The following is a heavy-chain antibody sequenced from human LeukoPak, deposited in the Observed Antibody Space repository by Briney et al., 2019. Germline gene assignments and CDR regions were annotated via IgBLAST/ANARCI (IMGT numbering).Heavy chain of an antibody. CDR3: ARAGGSGSYYNV. D-gene: IGHD3-10*01. Sequence: PGGSLRLPCAASGFTFSSYEMNWVRQAPGKGLEWVSVIYSGGSTYYADSVKGRFTISRDNSKNTLYLQMNSLRAEDTAVYYCARAGGSGSYYNVWGQGTLVTVSS. J-gene: IGHJ4*02. V-gene: IGHV3-66*02. CDR2: IYSGGST. CDR1: GFTFSSYE.